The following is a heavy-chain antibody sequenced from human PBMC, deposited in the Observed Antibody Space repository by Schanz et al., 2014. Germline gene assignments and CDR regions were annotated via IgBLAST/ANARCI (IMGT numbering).Heavy chain of an antibody. V-gene: IGHV3-64*04. Sequence: VQLVESGGGLAQPGGSLRLSCAASGITFSSYSMYWVRQAPGKGLEYVSVISSNGGSTDFADSVKGRFTISRDNAKNTVYLQMNTLRAEETAIEYCARDVCRSGRPFDLWGQGTLVTVSS. CDR1: GITFSSYS. J-gene: IGHJ5*02. D-gene: IGHD6-6*01. CDR2: ISSNGGST. CDR3: ARDVCRSGRPFDL.